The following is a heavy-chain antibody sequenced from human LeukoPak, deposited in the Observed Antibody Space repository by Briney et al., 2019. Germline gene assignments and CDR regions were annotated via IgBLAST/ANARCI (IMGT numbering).Heavy chain of an antibody. CDR2: IYSGGST. D-gene: IGHD2-8*02. Sequence: PGGSLRLSCAASGFTVSSNYMSWVRQAPGKGLEWVSVIYSGGSTYYADSVKGRFTISRDNSKDTLYLQMNSLRAEDTAVYYCAKRISDDTGAADYWGQGTLVTVSS. J-gene: IGHJ4*02. CDR1: GFTVSSNY. CDR3: AKRISDDTGAADY. V-gene: IGHV3-66*01.